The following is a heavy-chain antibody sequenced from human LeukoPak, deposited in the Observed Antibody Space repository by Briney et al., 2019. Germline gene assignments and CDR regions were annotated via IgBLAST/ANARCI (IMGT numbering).Heavy chain of an antibody. J-gene: IGHJ3*02. CDR2: MYSGGST. V-gene: IGHV3-53*01. Sequence: PGGSLRLSWAASGFPFNSSYMSGGRQAPGKGLEGVSVMYSGGSTYYADSVRGRFTISRDSSKNTLYLQMNSLRAEDTAVYYCARGPYFPPGAFDIWGQGTMVTVSS. CDR3: ARGPYFPPGAFDI. CDR1: GFPFNSSY. D-gene: IGHD3-9*01.